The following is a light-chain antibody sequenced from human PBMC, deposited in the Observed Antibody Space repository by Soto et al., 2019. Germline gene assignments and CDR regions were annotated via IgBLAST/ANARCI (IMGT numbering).Light chain of an antibody. CDR3: VQLIQTQYT. Sequence: DIVVTQSPLSLPVTPGEPASISCRSSQSLLHSNGYKYLIWYQQKPRQSPQLLIYLGSNRAAGVPDWFSGSASGTDFTLIISRVEAEDVGISYCVQLIQTQYTFGQGTKLDIK. CDR1: QSLLHSNGYKY. CDR2: LGS. V-gene: IGKV2-28*01. J-gene: IGKJ2*01.